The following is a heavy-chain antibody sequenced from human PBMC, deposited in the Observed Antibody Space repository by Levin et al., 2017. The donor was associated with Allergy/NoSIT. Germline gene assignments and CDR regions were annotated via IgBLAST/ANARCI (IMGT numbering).Heavy chain of an antibody. CDR1: GYTFTGYY. D-gene: IGHD4-23*01. J-gene: IGHJ3*02. Sequence: RASVKVSCKASGYTFTGYYMHWVRQAPGQGLEWMGWINPNSGGTNYAQKFQGRVTMTRDTSISTAYMELSRLRSDDTAVYYCARGPYGGGALDAFDIWGQGTMVTVSS. CDR2: INPNSGGT. CDR3: ARGPYGGGALDAFDI. V-gene: IGHV1-2*02.